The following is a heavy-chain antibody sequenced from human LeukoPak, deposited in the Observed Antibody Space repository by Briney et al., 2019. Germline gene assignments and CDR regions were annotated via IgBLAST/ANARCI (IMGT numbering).Heavy chain of an antibody. CDR2: ISSSSSYI. V-gene: IGHV3-21*01. CDR1: GFTFSSYS. Sequence: GGSLRLSCAASGFTFSSYSMNWVRQAPGERLEWVSSISSSSSYIYYADSVKGRFTISRDDAKNSLYLQMNSLRVEDTAIYYCAWGMDVWGQGTTVTVSS. CDR3: AWGMDV. J-gene: IGHJ6*02.